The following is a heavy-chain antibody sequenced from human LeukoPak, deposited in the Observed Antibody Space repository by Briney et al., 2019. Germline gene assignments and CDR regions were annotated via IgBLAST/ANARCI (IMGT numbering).Heavy chain of an antibody. J-gene: IGHJ4*02. D-gene: IGHD2-2*01. Sequence: GGSLRLSCAASGFTFSTYWMGWVRQSPGKGLEWVANIKQDGSEKHYVDSVKGRFTISRDNTKNSLYLQMNSLRAEDTAVYYCARAYQLPLFWGQGTLVTVSS. CDR3: ARAYQLPLF. CDR2: IKQDGSEK. V-gene: IGHV3-7*01. CDR1: GFTFSTYW.